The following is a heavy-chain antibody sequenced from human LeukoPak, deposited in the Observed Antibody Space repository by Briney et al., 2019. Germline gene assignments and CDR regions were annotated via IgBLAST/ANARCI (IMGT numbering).Heavy chain of an antibody. Sequence: PGGSLRLSCAASGFTFDTHATTWVRQAPGKGLEYVSLISGSGDITYYAHSLKDRFTISRDNSKTTLYLQMHSLRAEDTAMYYCAARPGDLAVPFDYWGQGTLVIVSS. D-gene: IGHD3-10*01. CDR1: GFTFDTHA. V-gene: IGHV3-23*01. CDR2: ISGSGDIT. J-gene: IGHJ4*02. CDR3: AARPGDLAVPFDY.